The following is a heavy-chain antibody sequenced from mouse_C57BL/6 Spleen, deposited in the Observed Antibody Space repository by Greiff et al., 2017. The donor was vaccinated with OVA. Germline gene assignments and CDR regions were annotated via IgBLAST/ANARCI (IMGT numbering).Heavy chain of an antibody. V-gene: IGHV1-50*01. J-gene: IGHJ3*01. Sequence: QVQLQQPGAELVKPGASVKLSCKASGYTFTSYWMQWVKQRPGQGLEWIGEIDPSDSYTNYNQKFKGKATLSVDTASRTAYMQLRSLTSEDSAVYYCAGGRFAYWGKGTLVTVSA. CDR3: AGGRFAY. CDR2: IDPSDSYT. CDR1: GYTFTSYW.